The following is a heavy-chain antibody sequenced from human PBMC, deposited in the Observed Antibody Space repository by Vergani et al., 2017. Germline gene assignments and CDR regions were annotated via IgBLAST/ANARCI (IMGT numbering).Heavy chain of an antibody. CDR3: AKVGRSEVAGTFGAFDI. J-gene: IGHJ3*02. Sequence: EVQLVESGGGLVQPGGSLRLSCTASGFTFDDYGMSWVRQAPGKGLEWVSTLSASDRRTHYADSVKGRFTISRDNSKNTLFLHMNSLRPEDTAVYYCAKVGRSEVAGTFGAFDIWGQGTMVTVSS. CDR2: LSASDRRT. V-gene: IGHV3-23*04. CDR1: GFTFDDYG. D-gene: IGHD6-19*01.